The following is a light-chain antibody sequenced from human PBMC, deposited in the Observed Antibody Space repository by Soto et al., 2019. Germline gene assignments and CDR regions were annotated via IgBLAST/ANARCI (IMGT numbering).Light chain of an antibody. Sequence: QSVLTQPASVSGSPGQSITISCTGTSGDNGSYNLVSWYQHHPGKAPQLMIYEVNKRPSGVSDRFSGSKSGNTASLTISGLQSEDETDYYCCSYAGSSTPFVFGTGTKVTVL. CDR3: CSYAGSSTPFV. CDR1: SGDNGSYNL. J-gene: IGLJ1*01. V-gene: IGLV2-23*02. CDR2: EVN.